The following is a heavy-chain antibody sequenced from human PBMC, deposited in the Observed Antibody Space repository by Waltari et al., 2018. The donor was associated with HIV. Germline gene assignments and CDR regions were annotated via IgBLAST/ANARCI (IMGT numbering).Heavy chain of an antibody. J-gene: IGHJ4*02. D-gene: IGHD3-16*01. CDR1: GASISSSSSY. CDR2: IYYSGTA. V-gene: IGHV4-39*01. CDR3: ARLRFHSLYYFDS. Sequence: QLHLQESGPGLVKPSETLSLTCSVSGASISSSSSYWAWIRQPPGKGLEWIGAIYYSGTAYYNPSVKSRVSASLDAPKNELSLKLTSVTATDTALYYCARLRFHSLYYFDSWGPGILVTVSS.